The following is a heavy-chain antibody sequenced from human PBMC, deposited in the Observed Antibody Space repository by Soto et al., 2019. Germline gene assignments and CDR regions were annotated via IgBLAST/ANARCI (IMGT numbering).Heavy chain of an antibody. V-gene: IGHV3-23*01. D-gene: IGHD6-13*01. CDR1: GLTFSSYA. J-gene: IGHJ4*02. Sequence: EVQLLESGGDLVQPGGSRRLSCAASGLTFSSYAMSWVRQATGKGLAWVSGISASGVSTYYVDSVKGRFTISRDNSKNTLYLQMNSLRAEATAVYYCALIGQQLIGTKLRDCWGQGTLVAVSS. CDR3: ALIGQQLIGTKLRDC. CDR2: ISASGVST.